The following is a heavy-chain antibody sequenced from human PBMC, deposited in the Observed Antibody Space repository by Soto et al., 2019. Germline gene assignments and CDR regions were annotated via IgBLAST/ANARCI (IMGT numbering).Heavy chain of an antibody. D-gene: IGHD6-13*01. J-gene: IGHJ5*02. V-gene: IGHV1-69*06. Sequence: GASVKVSCKASGGTFSSYAISWVRQAPGQGLEWMGGIIPIFGTANYAQKFQGRVTITADKSTSTAYMELSSLRSEDTAVYYCASRRAPYSSSPYEYGNWFDPWGQGTLVTVSS. CDR1: GGTFSSYA. CDR3: ASRRAPYSSSPYEYGNWFDP. CDR2: IIPIFGTA.